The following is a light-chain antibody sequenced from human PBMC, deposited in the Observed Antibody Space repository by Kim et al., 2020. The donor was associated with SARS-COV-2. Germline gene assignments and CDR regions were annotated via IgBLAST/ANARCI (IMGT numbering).Light chain of an antibody. CDR1: QGITNC. J-gene: IGKJ1*01. Sequence: VRDRVTITCRASQGITNCLAWFQQKPGIAPKLLIYAASTLQSGVPARFSGSRSGTDFTLTISSLQPEDVATYFCQKYDSAPPSWTFGQGTKVDIK. CDR3: QKYDSAPPSWT. V-gene: IGKV1-27*01. CDR2: AAS.